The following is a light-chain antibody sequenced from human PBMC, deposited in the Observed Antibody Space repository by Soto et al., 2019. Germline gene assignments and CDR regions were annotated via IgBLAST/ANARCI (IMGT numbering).Light chain of an antibody. CDR3: QHRGT. Sequence: DIQMTQSPSTLSASLGDSVTITCRASQSIDSWLAWYQQKPGKAPKFLIYDASSLESGVPSRFSGSGSGTEFTLTISSLQPDDFATYYCQHRGTFGQGTKVDI. CDR2: DAS. J-gene: IGKJ1*01. CDR1: QSIDSW. V-gene: IGKV1-5*01.